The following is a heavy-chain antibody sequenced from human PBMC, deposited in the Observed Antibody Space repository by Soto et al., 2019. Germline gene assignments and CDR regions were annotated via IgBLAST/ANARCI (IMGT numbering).Heavy chain of an antibody. V-gene: IGHV1-69*02. Sequence: QVQLVQSGAEVKKPGSSVKVSCKASGGTFSTYTIIWVRQAPGQGLEWMGRILPMLDITNSAQRLQGRVTITADKSRSTAYLEVSSLRSEDTAVYYCTRGCRSAETFDIWGRGTMVTVSS. CDR1: GGTFSTYT. D-gene: IGHD6-19*01. CDR3: TRGCRSAETFDI. J-gene: IGHJ3*02. CDR2: ILPMLDIT.